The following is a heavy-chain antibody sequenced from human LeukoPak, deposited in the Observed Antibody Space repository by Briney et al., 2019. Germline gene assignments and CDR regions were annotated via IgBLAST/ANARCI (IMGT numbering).Heavy chain of an antibody. V-gene: IGHV3-7*01. D-gene: IGHD2-21*01. CDR2: INQDGNSQ. J-gene: IGHJ4*02. Sequence: GGSLRLSCEASGFAFSSYWASWVRQAPGKGLESVADINQDGNSQNYVDSVRGRFTISKDNAKNSVYLQMNSLRAEDTAVYYCARSLWPEDYWGQGILVTVSS. CDR3: ARSLWPEDY. CDR1: GFAFSSYW.